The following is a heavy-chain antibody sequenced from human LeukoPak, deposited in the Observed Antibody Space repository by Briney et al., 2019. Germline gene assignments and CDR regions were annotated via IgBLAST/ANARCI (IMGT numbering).Heavy chain of an antibody. Sequence: SETLSLTCTVSGGSISSSSHYWGWIRQPPGKGLEWIGSIYYSGNMYYNPSLKSRVTISVDTSKNQFSLKLSSVTAADTAVYYCARRGDYVNSLIDYWGQGTLVTVSS. D-gene: IGHD4-17*01. CDR2: IYYSGNM. CDR3: ARRGDYVNSLIDY. V-gene: IGHV4-39*01. CDR1: GGSISSSSHY. J-gene: IGHJ4*02.